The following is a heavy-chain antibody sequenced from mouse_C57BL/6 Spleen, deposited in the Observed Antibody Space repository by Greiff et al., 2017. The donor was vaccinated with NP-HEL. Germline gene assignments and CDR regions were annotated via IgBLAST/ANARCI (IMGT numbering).Heavy chain of an antibody. CDR3: ASYGSSYDAMDY. D-gene: IGHD1-1*01. CDR2: IDPSDSET. CDR1: GYTFTSYW. J-gene: IGHJ4*01. V-gene: IGHV1-52*01. Sequence: QVQLKQPGAELVRPGSSVKLSCKASGYTFTSYWMHWVKQRPIQGLEWIGNIDPSDSETHYNQKFKDKATLTVDKSSSTAYMQLSSLTSEDSAVYYCASYGSSYDAMDYWGQGTSVTVSS.